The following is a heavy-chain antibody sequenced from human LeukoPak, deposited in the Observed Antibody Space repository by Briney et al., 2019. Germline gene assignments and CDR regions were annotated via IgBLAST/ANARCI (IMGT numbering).Heavy chain of an antibody. CDR3: ARGSSGTEGFDP. CDR2: ISGSGGST. V-gene: IGHV3-23*01. CDR1: GFTFASYA. J-gene: IGHJ5*02. D-gene: IGHD6-19*01. Sequence: SGGSLRLSCAASGFTFASYAMSWVRQAPGKGLEWVSAISGSGGSTYYADSVKGRFTISRDNSKNTLYLQMNSLRAEDTAVYYCARGSSGTEGFDPWGQGTLVTVSS.